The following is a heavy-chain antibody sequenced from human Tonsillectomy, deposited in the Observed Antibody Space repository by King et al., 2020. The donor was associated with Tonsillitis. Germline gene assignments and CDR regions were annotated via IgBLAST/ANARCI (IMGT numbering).Heavy chain of an antibody. J-gene: IGHJ6*02. Sequence: VQLVQSGAEVKKPGASVKVSCKASGFTFTTYYIHWVRQAPGQGLEWIGIINPSDGGTNYAQKFQGRITMTRDTSTSTVYMELSSLRSDDTAFYYCARDRGGVVGVDTHDGVDVWGQGTTVTVSS. CDR2: INPSDGGT. CDR1: GFTFTTYY. D-gene: IGHD2-15*01. V-gene: IGHV1-46*01. CDR3: ARDRGGVVGVDTHDGVDV.